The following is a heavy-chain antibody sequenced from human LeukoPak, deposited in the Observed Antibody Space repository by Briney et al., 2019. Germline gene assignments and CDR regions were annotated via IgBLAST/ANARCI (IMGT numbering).Heavy chain of an antibody. CDR1: GFAFSIYW. V-gene: IGHV3-74*01. J-gene: IGHJ4*02. CDR2: IKGDGSST. CDR3: ARLPGTSPDY. Sequence: GGSLRLSCAASGFAFSIYWMHWIRHAPGKGLVWVSRIKGDGSSTSYADSVKGRLTISRDNARNTLYLQMNSLTVEDTAVYYCARLPGTSPDYWGQGTLVTVSS. D-gene: IGHD1-14*01.